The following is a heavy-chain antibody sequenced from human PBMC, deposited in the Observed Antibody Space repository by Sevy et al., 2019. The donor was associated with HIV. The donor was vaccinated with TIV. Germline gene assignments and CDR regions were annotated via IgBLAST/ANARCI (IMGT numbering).Heavy chain of an antibody. J-gene: IGHJ6*02. CDR2: INGDGSNT. Sequence: GESLKISCAASGFSLSNYWVHWVRQVPGKGLVWVSRINGDGSNTIYADSVKGRFTISRDNAKNTVYLKMKSLRAEDTAFYYCAREAVDVRTGPVDYDYGMDVWGQGTTVTVSS. CDR3: AREAVDVRTGPVDYDYGMDV. V-gene: IGHV3-74*01. D-gene: IGHD3-9*01. CDR1: GFSLSNYW.